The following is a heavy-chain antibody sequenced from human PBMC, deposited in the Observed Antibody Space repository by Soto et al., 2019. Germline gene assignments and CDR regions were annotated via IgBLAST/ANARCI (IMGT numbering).Heavy chain of an antibody. CDR2: ISAYNGNT. CDR3: VRDHEPHYDTYYYYGMDV. D-gene: IGHD3-22*01. V-gene: IGHV1-18*01. J-gene: IGHJ6*02. CDR1: GYTFTSYG. Sequence: ASVNVSCKASGYTFTSYGISWVRQAPGQGLEWMGWISAYNGNTNYAQNFQGRVTMTTDTSTSTAYMELRSLRSDDTAVYYCVRDHEPHYDTYYYYGMDVWGQGTQVTVSS.